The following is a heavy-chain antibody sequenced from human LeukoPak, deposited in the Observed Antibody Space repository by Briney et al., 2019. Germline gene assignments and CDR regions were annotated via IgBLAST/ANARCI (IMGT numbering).Heavy chain of an antibody. CDR1: GYSFTNYW. CDR3: ARLWRQRCDYFDY. Sequence: GESLKISCKGSGYSFTNYWIGWVRQMPGKGLELMEIIYPGDSDTRYSPSFQGQVTISADKSISTAYLQWSSLKASDTAMYYCARLWRQRCDYFDYWGQGTLVTVSS. V-gene: IGHV5-51*01. J-gene: IGHJ4*02. CDR2: IYPGDSDT. D-gene: IGHD2-8*01.